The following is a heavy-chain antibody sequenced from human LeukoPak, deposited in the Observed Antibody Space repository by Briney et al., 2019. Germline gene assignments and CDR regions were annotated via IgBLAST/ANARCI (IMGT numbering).Heavy chain of an antibody. CDR2: ISSSSSTI. CDR1: AFTFSHYS. D-gene: IGHD3-9*01. Sequence: PGGSLRLSCAASAFTFSHYSMNWVRQAPGKGLEWGSYISSSSSTIYYPDSLKGRFTISRDNAKNSLYLQMNSLRTEDTAVYYCARVGSYHDILTGQNWFDPWGQGTLVTVSS. J-gene: IGHJ5*02. V-gene: IGHV3-48*01. CDR3: ARVGSYHDILTGQNWFDP.